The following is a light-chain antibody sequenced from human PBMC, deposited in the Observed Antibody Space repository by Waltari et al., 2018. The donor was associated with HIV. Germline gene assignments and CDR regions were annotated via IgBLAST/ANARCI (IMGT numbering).Light chain of an antibody. CDR3: QHYHTYPYT. CDR1: RGIRDW. V-gene: IGKV1-5*03. J-gene: IGKJ2*01. Sequence: DIQMTQSPSALSASVGDHIPITCRDSRGIRDWLAWYQQKPGKAPDLLIYRASYLQSGVPSRFSGSGSGTEFTLTIHSLHPTDFTTYFCQHYHTYPYTFGQGTKLEI. CDR2: RAS.